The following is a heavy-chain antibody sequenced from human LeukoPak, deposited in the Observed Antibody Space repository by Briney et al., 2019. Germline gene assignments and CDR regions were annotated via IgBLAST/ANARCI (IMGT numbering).Heavy chain of an antibody. D-gene: IGHD3-22*01. CDR3: AKDRRSSGYSFDY. V-gene: IGHV3-23*01. J-gene: IGHJ4*02. Sequence: GGSLRLSCVASGFTFTTYNMNWVRQAPGKGLEWVSAISGSGGSTYCADSVKGRFTISRDNSKNTLYLQMNSLRAEDTAVYYCAKDRRSSGYSFDYWGQGTLVTVSS. CDR1: GFTFTTYN. CDR2: ISGSGGST.